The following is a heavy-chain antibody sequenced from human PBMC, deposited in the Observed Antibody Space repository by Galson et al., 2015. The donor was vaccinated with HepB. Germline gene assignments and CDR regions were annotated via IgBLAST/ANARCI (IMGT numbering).Heavy chain of an antibody. CDR2: ITGSGSST. CDR3: GRVVTVWANWFDP. J-gene: IGHJ5*02. CDR1: GFTFSSYA. V-gene: IGHV3-23*01. D-gene: IGHD2-21*02. Sequence: LRLSCAASGFTFSSYATTWVRQAPGKGLEWVSAITGSGSSTHYADSVKGRFAISRDNFKNTLYLQMNSLRAEDTAVYFCGRVVTVWANWFDPWGQGVLVTVSS.